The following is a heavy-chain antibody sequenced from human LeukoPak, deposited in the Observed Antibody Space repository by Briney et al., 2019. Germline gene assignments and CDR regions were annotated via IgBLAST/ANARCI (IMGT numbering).Heavy chain of an antibody. Sequence: GGSLRLSCAASGFTFSTNHMSWVRQAPGKGLEWVSVIYSGGSIYYADSVKGRFTISRDNSKNTLYLQMNTLRAEDTAVYYCARDDSFDYWGQGTLVTVSS. CDR1: GFTFSTNH. CDR3: ARDDSFDY. V-gene: IGHV3-66*01. CDR2: IYSGGSI. J-gene: IGHJ4*02. D-gene: IGHD2-21*02.